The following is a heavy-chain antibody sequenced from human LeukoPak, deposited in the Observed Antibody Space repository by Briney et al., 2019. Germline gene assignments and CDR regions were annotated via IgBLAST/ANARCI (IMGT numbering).Heavy chain of an antibody. Sequence: GGSLRLSCAACGFTFSGYSMNWVRQAPGKGLEWVSYISSGSRTIYYADSVKGRFIISRDNAKNSLYLQMNSLRAEDTAVYYCARESITGHRDFDYWGQGTLVTVSS. D-gene: IGHD1-20*01. CDR2: ISSGSRTI. CDR3: ARESITGHRDFDY. CDR1: GFTFSGYS. V-gene: IGHV3-48*01. J-gene: IGHJ4*02.